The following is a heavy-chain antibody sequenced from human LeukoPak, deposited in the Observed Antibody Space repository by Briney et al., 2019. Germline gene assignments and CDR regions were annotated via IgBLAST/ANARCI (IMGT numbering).Heavy chain of an antibody. V-gene: IGHV3-23*01. CDR2: ISGSGGST. D-gene: IGHD4-17*01. J-gene: IGHJ4*02. Sequence: GGSLRLSCAASGFTFSSYAMSWVRQAPGKGLEWVSAISGSGGSTYYADSVKGRFTISRDNSKNTLYLQMNSLRAEDTAVYYCAKDPDGYGDYSGFDYWGQGTLVTVSS. CDR1: GFTFSSYA. CDR3: AKDPDGYGDYSGFDY.